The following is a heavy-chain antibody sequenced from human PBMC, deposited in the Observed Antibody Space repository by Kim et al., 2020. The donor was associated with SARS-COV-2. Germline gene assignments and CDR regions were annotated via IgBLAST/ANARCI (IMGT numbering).Heavy chain of an antibody. J-gene: IGHJ4*02. D-gene: IGHD3-10*01. CDR1: GFTFSSYE. CDR2: ISRSGTTV. V-gene: IGHV3-48*03. CDR3: VTDRGQNDDSRGRF. Sequence: GGSLRLSCAASGFTFSSYEMAWVRQAPGKGPEWISHISRSGTTVYYAESVKGRCTVSRDTDKNSVYLQMNNLRAEDTAVYYCVTDRGQNDDSRGRFWGQGALVTVSS.